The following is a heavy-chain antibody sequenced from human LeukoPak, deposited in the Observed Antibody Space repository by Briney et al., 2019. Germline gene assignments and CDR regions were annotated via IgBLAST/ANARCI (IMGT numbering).Heavy chain of an antibody. V-gene: IGHV4-59*08. J-gene: IGHJ4*02. D-gene: IGHD6-19*01. CDR1: GGSISSYY. CDR2: IYYSGST. CDR3: ARRRQWPYYFDY. Sequence: SETLSLTCTVSGGSISSYYWSWIRQPPGKGLEWIGYIYYSGSTNYNPSLKSRVTISVDTSKNQFSLKLSSVTAADTAVYYCARRRQWPYYFDYWGQGTLVTVSS.